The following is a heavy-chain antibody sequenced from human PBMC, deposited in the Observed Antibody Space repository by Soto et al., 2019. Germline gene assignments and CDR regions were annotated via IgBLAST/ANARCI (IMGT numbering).Heavy chain of an antibody. J-gene: IGHJ6*02. D-gene: IGHD3-22*01. CDR3: ARDRYYDSSGFPTAYYYYYGMDV. V-gene: IGHV3-30-3*01. CDR2: ISYDGSNK. CDR1: GFTFSSYA. Sequence: PVGSLRLSCAASGFTFSSYAMHWVRQAPGKGLEWVAVISYDGSNKYYADSVKGRFTISRDNSKNTLYLQMNSLRAEDTAAYYCARDRYYDSSGFPTAYYYYYGMDVWGQGTTVTVSS.